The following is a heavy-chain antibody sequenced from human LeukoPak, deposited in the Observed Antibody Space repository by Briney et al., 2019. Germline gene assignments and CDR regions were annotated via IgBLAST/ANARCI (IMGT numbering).Heavy chain of an antibody. CDR2: ICPGDSDT. CDR3: ARRGLYDEQDPAAFDI. D-gene: IGHD3-3*01. V-gene: IGHV5-51*01. CDR1: GYSFTSYW. Sequence: GESLKISCKGSGYSFTSYWIGWVRQMPGKGLEWMGIICPGDSDTRYSPSFQGQVTISADKSISTAYLQWSSLKASDTAMYYCARRGLYDEQDPAAFDIWGQGTMVTVSS. J-gene: IGHJ3*02.